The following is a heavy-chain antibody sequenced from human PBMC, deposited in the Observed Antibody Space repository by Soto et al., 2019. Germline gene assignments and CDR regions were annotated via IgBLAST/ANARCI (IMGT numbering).Heavy chain of an antibody. CDR1: GYTFTSYG. Sequence: QVQLVQSGAEVKKPGASVKVSCKASGYTFTSYGISWVRQAPGQELEWMGWISAYNGNTNYAQKLQGRVTMPTDTSTSTAYMELRSLRSDDTAVYYCARGENSNYEHYYYGMDVWGQGTTVTVSS. CDR2: ISAYNGNT. CDR3: ARGENSNYEHYYYGMDV. D-gene: IGHD4-4*01. V-gene: IGHV1-18*01. J-gene: IGHJ6*02.